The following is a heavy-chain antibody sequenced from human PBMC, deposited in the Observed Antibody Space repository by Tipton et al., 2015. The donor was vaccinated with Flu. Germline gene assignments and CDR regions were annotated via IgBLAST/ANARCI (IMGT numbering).Heavy chain of an antibody. J-gene: IGHJ4*02. CDR1: GAFFTSYY. Sequence: TLSLTCTVSGAFFTSYYWNWIRQPPGKGLEWIGYIYNSQYTKYNPSLKSRVTISVDTSKKQFSLQLRSVTAADTAMYYCARGPSLGMPDYFDYWGQGTLVTASS. CDR2: IYNSQYT. D-gene: IGHD2-2*01. V-gene: IGHV4-59*12. CDR3: ARGPSLGMPDYFDY.